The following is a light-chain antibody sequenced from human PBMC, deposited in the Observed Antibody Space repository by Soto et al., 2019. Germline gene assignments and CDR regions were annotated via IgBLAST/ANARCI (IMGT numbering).Light chain of an antibody. CDR1: SNAIGGYNY. CDR3: SSYTSSSTLYV. CDR2: EVT. Sequence: QSVLTQPASVSGSPGQSITVSCTGTSNAIGGYNYVSCYQQHPGSAPKLIIFEVTNRPSGVSDRFSGSKSGNTASLTISGLQAEDDADYYCSSYTSSSTLYVFGTGTKVTVL. V-gene: IGLV2-14*01. J-gene: IGLJ1*01.